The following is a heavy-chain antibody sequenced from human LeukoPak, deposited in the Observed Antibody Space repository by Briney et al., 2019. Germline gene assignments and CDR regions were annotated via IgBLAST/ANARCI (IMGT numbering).Heavy chain of an antibody. CDR2: IKSKTDGGTT. D-gene: IGHD6-19*01. CDR3: TTLAVAARLLSGGY. CDR1: GFTFSNAW. V-gene: IGHV3-15*01. J-gene: IGHJ4*02. Sequence: GXSLRLSCAASGFTFSNAWMSWVRQAPGKGLERVGRIKSKTDGGTTDYAAPVKGRLTISRDDSKNTLYLQMNSLKTEDTAVYYCTTLAVAARLLSGGYWGQGTLVTVSS.